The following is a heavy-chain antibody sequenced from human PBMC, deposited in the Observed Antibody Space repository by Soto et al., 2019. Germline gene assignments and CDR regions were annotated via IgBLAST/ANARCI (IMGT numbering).Heavy chain of an antibody. CDR3: ARDDATYCGGDCYRYFYYGMDV. D-gene: IGHD2-21*02. Sequence: SVKVSCKASGGTFSNHAISCVRQAPGQGLEWVGGIIPMFPTADYAQRFQGRVTITADDSTTTVYMELSGLRSEDTAMYYCARDDATYCGGDCYRYFYYGMDVWGQGTTVTVSS. J-gene: IGHJ6*02. V-gene: IGHV1-69*13. CDR2: IIPMFPTA. CDR1: GGTFSNHA.